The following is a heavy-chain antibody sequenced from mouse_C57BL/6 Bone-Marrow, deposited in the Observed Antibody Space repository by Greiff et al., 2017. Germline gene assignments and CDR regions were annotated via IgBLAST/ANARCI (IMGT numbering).Heavy chain of an antibody. CDR2: ISDGGSYT. CDR3: ARDGYPMDY. D-gene: IGHD1-2*01. V-gene: IGHV5-4*01. CDR1: GFTFSSYA. J-gene: IGHJ4*01. Sequence: EVKLVESGGGLVKPGGSLKLSCAASGFTFSSYAMSWVRQTPEKRLEWVATISDGGSYTYYPDNVKGRFTISRDNAKNKLNLQMSHLKSEDTARYYCARDGYPMDYWGQGTSVTGSS.